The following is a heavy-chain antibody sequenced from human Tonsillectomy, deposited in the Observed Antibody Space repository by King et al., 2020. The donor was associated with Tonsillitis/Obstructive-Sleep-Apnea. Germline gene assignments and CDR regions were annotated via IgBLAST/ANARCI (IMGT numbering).Heavy chain of an antibody. CDR2: INPSGGST. J-gene: IGHJ6*03. Sequence: QLVQSGAEVKKPGASVKVSCKASGYTFTSYYMHWVRQAPGQGLEWMGIINPSGGSTSYAQKFQGRVTMTRDTSTSTVYMELSSLGSEDTAVYYCARDAGFWSGYYSAYYYYMDVWGKGTTVTVSS. V-gene: IGHV1-46*01. D-gene: IGHD3-3*01. CDR3: ARDAGFWSGYYSAYYYYMDV. CDR1: GYTFTSYY.